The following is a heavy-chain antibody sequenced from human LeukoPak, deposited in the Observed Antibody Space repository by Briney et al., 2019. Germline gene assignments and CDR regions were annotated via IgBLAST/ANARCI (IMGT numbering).Heavy chain of an antibody. CDR3: ARDGGGSGDKWFDP. V-gene: IGHV4-59*01. D-gene: IGHD3-10*01. J-gene: IGHJ5*02. CDR1: GGSISSYH. CDR2: IYYSGST. Sequence: SETLSLPCTVSGGSISSYHWSWIRQPPGKGLEWIGYIYYSGSTNYNPSLKSPVNISVDTSKNQFSLKLSSVTAADTAMYYCARDGGGSGDKWFDPWGQGTLVTVSS.